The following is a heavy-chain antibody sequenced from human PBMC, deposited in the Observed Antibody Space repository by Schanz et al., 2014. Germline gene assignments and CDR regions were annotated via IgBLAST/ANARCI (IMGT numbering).Heavy chain of an antibody. V-gene: IGHV1-3*04. Sequence: QVHLVQSGAEVKRPGASVKVSCKASEYSFTSYSMHWVRQAPGQRLEWMGWINTGSGDTKYSQNFQGRVTMTTDTATSTAYMELRSLRSDDTAVYYWARDAADFYDILTEEDYWGQGTLVTVSS. CDR2: INTGSGDT. CDR1: EYSFTSYS. D-gene: IGHD3-9*01. J-gene: IGHJ4*02. CDR3: ARDAADFYDILTEEDY.